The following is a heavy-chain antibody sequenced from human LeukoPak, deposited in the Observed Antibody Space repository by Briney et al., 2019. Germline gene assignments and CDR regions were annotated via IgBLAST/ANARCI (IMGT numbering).Heavy chain of an antibody. V-gene: IGHV3-48*03. CDR3: ARAPPEYYYDSSGQQVAFDI. D-gene: IGHD3-22*01. J-gene: IGHJ3*02. Sequence: GGSLRLSCAASGFTFSSYAMNWVRQAPGKGLEWVSYISSSGSTIYYADSVKGRFTISRDNAKNSLYLQMYSLRAEGTAVYYCARAPPEYYYDSSGQQVAFDIWGQGTMVTVSS. CDR1: GFTFSSYA. CDR2: ISSSGSTI.